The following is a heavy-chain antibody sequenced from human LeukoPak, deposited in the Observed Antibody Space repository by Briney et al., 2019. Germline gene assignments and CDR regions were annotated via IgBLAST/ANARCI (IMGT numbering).Heavy chain of an antibody. J-gene: IGHJ3*02. Sequence: SQTLSLTCTVSGGSISSGDYYWSWIRQPPGKGLEWIGYIYYSGSTYYNPSLKSRVTISVDTSKNQFSLKLSSVTAADTAVYYCAGDSSSSRFRDAFDIWGQGTMVTVSS. D-gene: IGHD6-13*01. CDR2: IYYSGST. CDR1: GGSISSGDYY. CDR3: AGDSSSSRFRDAFDI. V-gene: IGHV4-30-4*08.